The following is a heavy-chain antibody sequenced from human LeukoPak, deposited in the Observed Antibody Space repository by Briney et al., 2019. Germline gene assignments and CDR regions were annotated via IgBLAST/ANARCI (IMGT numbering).Heavy chain of an antibody. CDR1: GGSISSYY. J-gene: IGHJ5*02. Sequence: SETLSLTCTVSGGSISSYYWSWIRQPPGKGLERIGYIYYSGSTNYNPSLKSRVTISVDTSKNQFSLKLSSVTAADTAVYYCARGGSSSGWFDPWGQGTLVTVSS. CDR3: ARGGSSSGWFDP. CDR2: IYYSGST. D-gene: IGHD6-6*01. V-gene: IGHV4-59*01.